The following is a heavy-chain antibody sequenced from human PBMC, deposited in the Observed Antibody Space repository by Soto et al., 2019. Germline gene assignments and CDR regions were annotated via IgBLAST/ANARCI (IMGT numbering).Heavy chain of an antibody. V-gene: IGHV4-59*01. D-gene: IGHD3-3*01. CDR1: GRSISTYS. J-gene: IGHJ4*02. Sequence: ETLSLTCTVSGRSISTYSWSWIRQPPGKGLEWIGYIYYSGSTNYNPSLKSRVTISVDTSKNQLSMKLSSLTAAATEVYYSSRGRGYDFSFLDYLGEATLGTVSS. CDR2: IYYSGST. CDR3: SRGRGYDFSFLDY.